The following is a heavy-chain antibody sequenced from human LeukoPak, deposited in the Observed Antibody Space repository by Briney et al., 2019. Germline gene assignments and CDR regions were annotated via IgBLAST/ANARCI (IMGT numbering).Heavy chain of an antibody. CDR3: AKDRRDGYNFNPFDI. D-gene: IGHD5-24*01. J-gene: IGHJ3*02. V-gene: IGHV3-23*01. Sequence: GGSLRLSCAASGFIFSTYAMSWVRQAPGKGLEWVSAISGSGDVTHYADSVKGRFTISRDNSKNTLYLQMISLRADDAALYYCAKDRRDGYNFNPFDIWGKGTTVTVSS. CDR2: ISGSGDVT. CDR1: GFIFSTYA.